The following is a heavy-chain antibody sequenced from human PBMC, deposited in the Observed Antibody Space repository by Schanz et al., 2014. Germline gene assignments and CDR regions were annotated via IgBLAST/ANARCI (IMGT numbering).Heavy chain of an antibody. D-gene: IGHD6-19*01. V-gene: IGHV3-21*01. J-gene: IGHJ4*02. CDR2: ISSSGSYI. CDR3: AIIGVMVAVAGTRADY. CDR1: GFTISSYS. Sequence: DVQLLESGGGLVQPGGSLRLSCAASGFTISSYSMNWVRQAPGKGLEWVSSISSSGSYIYYADSVKGRFSISRDNAKNSLFLQMNRLRAEDTALYYCAIIGVMVAVAGTRADYWGQGTLXTVSS.